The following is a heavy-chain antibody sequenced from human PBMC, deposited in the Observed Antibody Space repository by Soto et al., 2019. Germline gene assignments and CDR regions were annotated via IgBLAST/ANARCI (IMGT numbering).Heavy chain of an antibody. D-gene: IGHD3-10*01. CDR2: ISGTGGST. CDR1: GFTFSNYA. V-gene: IGHV3-23*01. Sequence: PGGSLRLSCAAFGFTFSNYAMGWVRQSQGKGLEWVSAISGTGGSTYYAHYMEGRFTISRDNSKNMLYLQLNSLTAEDTAIYFCAKGFGFGEHYGMDVWGQGTTVTVSS. CDR3: AKGFGFGEHYGMDV. J-gene: IGHJ6*02.